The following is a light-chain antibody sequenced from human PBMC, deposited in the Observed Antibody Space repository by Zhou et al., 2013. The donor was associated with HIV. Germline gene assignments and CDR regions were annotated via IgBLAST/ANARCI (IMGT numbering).Light chain of an antibody. J-gene: IGKJ1*01. CDR1: EGIGDY. Sequence: DIQMTQSPSTLSASLGDRVTIACRANEGIGDYLAWYQQKPGAAPKLLIYGASSLQSGVPSRFSGRGSGTHFTLTISSLQRDDVATYYCQRYGSVPRTFGQGTKVEVK. CDR2: GAS. CDR3: QRYGSVPRT. V-gene: IGKV1-27*01.